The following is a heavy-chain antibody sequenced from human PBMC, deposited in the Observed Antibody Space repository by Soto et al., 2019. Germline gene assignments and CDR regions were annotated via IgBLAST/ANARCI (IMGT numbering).Heavy chain of an antibody. J-gene: IGHJ3*02. CDR3: ARDTETLGPRANDALDI. CDR2: INVGSGNT. V-gene: IGHV1-3*01. CDR1: GYTFSAYT. Sequence: ASLKVSCKAAGYTFSAYTMNWVRQAPRQSLEWMGWINVGSGNTRYSQNFQGRVSITRDTSASTVYMELTGLKSEDTAMYYCARDTETLGPRANDALDIWGQGTMVTVSS. D-gene: IGHD3-3*02.